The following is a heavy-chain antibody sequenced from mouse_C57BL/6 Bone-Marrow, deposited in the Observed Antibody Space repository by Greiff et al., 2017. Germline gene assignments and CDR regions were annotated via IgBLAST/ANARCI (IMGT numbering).Heavy chain of an antibody. V-gene: IGHV2-6*01. CDR2: IWGVGST. CDR1: GFSLTSYG. CDR3: ASDLGRGFAY. Sequence: VMLVESGPGLVAPSPCLSISCTVSGFSLTSYGVDWVRQSPGKGLEWLGVIWGVGSTNYNSALNSRLSISKDNSKSQVFLKMNSLQTDATAMYYGASDLGRGFAYWGQGTLVTVSA. J-gene: IGHJ3*01. D-gene: IGHD4-1*01.